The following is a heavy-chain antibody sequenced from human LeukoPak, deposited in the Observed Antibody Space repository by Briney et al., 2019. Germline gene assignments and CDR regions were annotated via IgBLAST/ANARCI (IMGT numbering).Heavy chain of an antibody. V-gene: IGHV3-48*03. CDR2: ISSSGSTI. CDR3: ARGGYYGSTDY. J-gene: IGHJ4*02. Sequence: GGSLRLSCAASGFTFSSYEMNWVRQAPGKGLEWVSYISSSGSTIYYADSVKGRFTISRDNAKNSLYLQMNSLRAEDTAVYYCARGGYYGSTDYWGQGTLVTVSS. D-gene: IGHD3-10*01. CDR1: GFTFSSYE.